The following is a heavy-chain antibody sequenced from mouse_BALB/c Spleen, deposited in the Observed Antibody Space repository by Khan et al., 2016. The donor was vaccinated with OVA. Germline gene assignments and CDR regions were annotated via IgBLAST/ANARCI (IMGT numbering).Heavy chain of an antibody. J-gene: IGHJ3*01. V-gene: IGHV3-2*02. CDR2: ISYSGST. CDR1: GYSITSDYA. CDR3: ARWFTY. Sequence: EVQLQESGPGLVKPSQSLSLTCTVTGYSITSDYAWNWIRQFPGNKLEWMGYISYSGSTTSNPSLKSRISITRDTSKNHFLLQLHSVTTEDTATYYCARWFTYWGQGTLVTVSA.